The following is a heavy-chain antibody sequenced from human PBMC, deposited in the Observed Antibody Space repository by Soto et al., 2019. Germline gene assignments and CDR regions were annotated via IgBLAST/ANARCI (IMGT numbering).Heavy chain of an antibody. V-gene: IGHV4-61*01. CDR1: GGSVSSGSYY. J-gene: IGHJ6*02. D-gene: IGHD3-10*01. Sequence: SETLSLTCTVSGGSVSSGSYYWSWIRQPPGKGLEWIGYISYSGSTNYNPSLKSPVTITVDTSKKQFSLKLISVTAADTAVYYCARACYYRSGRGRSMDVWGQGITVT. CDR3: ARACYYRSGRGRSMDV. CDR2: ISYSGST.